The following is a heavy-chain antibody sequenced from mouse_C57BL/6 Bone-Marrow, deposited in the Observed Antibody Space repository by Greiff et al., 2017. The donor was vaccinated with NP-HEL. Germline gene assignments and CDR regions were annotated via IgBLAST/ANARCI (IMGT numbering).Heavy chain of an antibody. Sequence: QVQLQQPGTELVKPGASVKLSCTASGYTFTSYWMHWVKQRPGQGLEWIGNINPSNGGTNYNEKFKSKATLTVDKSSSTAYMQLSSLTSEDSAVYYCAKERLLRSWYFDVWGTGTTVTVSS. V-gene: IGHV1-53*01. J-gene: IGHJ1*03. CDR3: AKERLLRSWYFDV. CDR1: GYTFTSYW. D-gene: IGHD1-1*01. CDR2: INPSNGGT.